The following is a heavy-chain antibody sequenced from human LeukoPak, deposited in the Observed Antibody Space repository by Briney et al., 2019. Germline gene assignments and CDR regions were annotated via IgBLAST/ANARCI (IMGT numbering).Heavy chain of an antibody. Sequence: PGGSLRLSCAASGFTFNTYWMSWVRQAPGKGLEWVANIKEDGSEQYYAASVEGRFTISRDNAKNSLYLQMNSLRGEDTAVYYCARDSSPGYGSGWTDYWGQGTLVTVSS. CDR2: IKEDGSEQ. CDR3: ARDSSPGYGSGWTDY. D-gene: IGHD6-19*01. J-gene: IGHJ4*02. V-gene: IGHV3-7*01. CDR1: GFTFNTYW.